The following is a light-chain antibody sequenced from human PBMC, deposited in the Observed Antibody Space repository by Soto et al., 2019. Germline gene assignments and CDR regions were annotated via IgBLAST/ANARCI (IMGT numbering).Light chain of an antibody. Sequence: DIQMTQSPSTLSASVGDRVTSTCRASQSISSWLAWYQQKPGKAPKLLIYKASSLESGVPSRFSGSGSGTEFTLTISSLQPDDFATYYCQQYNSYQFGQGTKVDI. CDR3: QQYNSYQ. V-gene: IGKV1-5*03. CDR1: QSISSW. J-gene: IGKJ1*01. CDR2: KAS.